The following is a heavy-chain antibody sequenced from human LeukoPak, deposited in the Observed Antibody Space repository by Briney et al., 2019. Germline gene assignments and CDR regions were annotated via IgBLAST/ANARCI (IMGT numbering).Heavy chain of an antibody. V-gene: IGHV4-4*07. CDR1: GGSISSYY. CDR2: IYTSGSS. Sequence: SETVSLTCTVSGGSISSYYWNWIRQPAGKGLEWIGRIYTSGSSNYNPSLKSRVTMSVDTSKNQFSLKLSSVTAADTAVYYCARGYCSSTSCYHGMDVWGQGTTATVSS. J-gene: IGHJ6*02. D-gene: IGHD2-2*01. CDR3: ARGYCSSTSCYHGMDV.